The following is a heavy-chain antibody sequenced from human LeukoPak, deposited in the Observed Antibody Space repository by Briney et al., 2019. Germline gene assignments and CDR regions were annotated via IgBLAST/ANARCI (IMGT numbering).Heavy chain of an antibody. CDR2: INPNGGST. Sequence: ASVKVSCKASGYTFISYYIHWVRQAPGQGLEWMGIINPNGGSTNYAQKFQGRVTMTRDLSTSTAYMELSRLRSDDTAVYYCARELRPIFLETVAGRRDNWFDPWSQGTLVTVSS. V-gene: IGHV1-46*01. D-gene: IGHD6-19*01. CDR1: GYTFISYY. J-gene: IGHJ5*02. CDR3: ARELRPIFLETVAGRRDNWFDP.